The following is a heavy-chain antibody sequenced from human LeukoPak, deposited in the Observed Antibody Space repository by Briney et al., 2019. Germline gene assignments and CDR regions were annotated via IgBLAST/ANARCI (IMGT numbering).Heavy chain of an antibody. V-gene: IGHV3-7*03. CDR3: ARGGGMDV. Sequence: TGGSLRLSCAASGFTFSSYWMNWARQAPGKGLEWVASINHNGNVNYYVDSVKGRFTISRDNAKNSLYLQMSNLRAEDTAVYFRARGGGMDVWGQGTTVIVSS. D-gene: IGHD3-16*01. CDR1: GFTFSSYW. CDR2: INHNGNVN. J-gene: IGHJ6*02.